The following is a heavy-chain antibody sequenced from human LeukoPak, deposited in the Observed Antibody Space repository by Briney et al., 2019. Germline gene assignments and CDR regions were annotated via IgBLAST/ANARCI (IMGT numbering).Heavy chain of an antibody. CDR2: VYHTGST. CDR1: DDSITMYY. J-gene: IGHJ6*03. Sequence: SETLSLTCTVSDDSITMYYWTWIRQPPGKGLEWIGYVYHTGSTKFTPSLNGRVSISRDTSKNFFSLRLRSVTAADTAVYFCARGRVSSSTWYSTYYYFFYMDFWGKGTTVTVSS. V-gene: IGHV4-59*01. CDR3: ARGRVSSSTWYSTYYYFFYMDF. D-gene: IGHD6-13*01.